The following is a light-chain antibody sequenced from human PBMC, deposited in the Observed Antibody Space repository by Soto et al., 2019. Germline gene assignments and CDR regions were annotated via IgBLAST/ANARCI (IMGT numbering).Light chain of an antibody. CDR3: CAYAGRYTDV. CDR2: DVS. V-gene: IGLV2-11*01. Sequence: QSVLTQPRSVSGSPGQSVSISCTGTSSDVGGYTYVSWYQQHQGKAPKVMIYDVSKRPSGVPVRFSGSKSGNTASLTISGLQSEDEADYYCCAYAGRYTDVFGTGTKLTVL. J-gene: IGLJ1*01. CDR1: SSDVGGYTY.